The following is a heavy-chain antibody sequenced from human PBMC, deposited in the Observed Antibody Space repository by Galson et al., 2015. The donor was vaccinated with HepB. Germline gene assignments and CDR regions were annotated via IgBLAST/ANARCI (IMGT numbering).Heavy chain of an antibody. Sequence: PALVKPTQTLTLTCTFSGFSLASSGVGVGWIRQPPGKALEWLALIYWNDDKRYSPSLNNRLTIIKDTSKNHVVLTMTNMDPVDTATYYCAHRRPISSPGGYFDYWGQGTLVTVS. CDR2: IYWNDDK. V-gene: IGHV2-5*01. D-gene: IGHD3-16*01. J-gene: IGHJ4*02. CDR3: AHRRPISSPGGYFDY. CDR1: GFSLASSGVG.